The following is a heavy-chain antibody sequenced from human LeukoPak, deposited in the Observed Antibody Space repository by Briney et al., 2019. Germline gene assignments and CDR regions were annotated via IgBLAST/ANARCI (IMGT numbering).Heavy chain of an antibody. Sequence: GGSLRLSCAASGFIVGSNYMSWVRQAPGKGLEWVSNIYSGGSTYYADSVKGRFTISRDRSKNTLYLQMNSLRAEDTAVYYCVGRLAGADYWGQGTLVTVSS. CDR3: VGRLAGADY. D-gene: IGHD6-19*01. J-gene: IGHJ4*02. CDR1: GFIVGSNY. CDR2: IYSGGST. V-gene: IGHV3-66*01.